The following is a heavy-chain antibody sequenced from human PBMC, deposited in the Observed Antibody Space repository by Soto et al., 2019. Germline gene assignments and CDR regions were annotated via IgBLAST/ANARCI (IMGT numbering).Heavy chain of an antibody. CDR2: IDPSDSYT. V-gene: IGHV5-10-1*01. D-gene: IGHD2-2*02. CDR3: AREGRGCSSTSCYTSGGDYYYYGMDV. Sequence: PGESLKISCKGSGYSFTSYWISWVRQMPGKGLEWMGRIDPSDSYTNYSPSFQGHVTISADKSISTAYLQWSSLKASGTAMYYCAREGRGCSSTSCYTSGGDYYYYGMDVWGQGTTVTVSS. CDR1: GYSFTSYW. J-gene: IGHJ6*02.